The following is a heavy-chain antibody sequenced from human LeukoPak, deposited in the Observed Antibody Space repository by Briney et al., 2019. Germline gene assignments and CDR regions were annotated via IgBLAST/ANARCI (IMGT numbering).Heavy chain of an antibody. CDR3: ARDILGDIVVVEAADAFDI. V-gene: IGHV1-18*01. J-gene: IGHJ3*02. CDR2: ISAYNGNT. D-gene: IGHD2-15*01. CDR1: GYTFTSYG. Sequence: ASVKVSCKASGYTFTSYGISWVRQAPGQGLEWMGWISAYNGNTNYAQKPQGRVTMTTDTSTSTAYMELRSLRSDDTAVYYCARDILGDIVVVEAADAFDIWGQGTMVTVSS.